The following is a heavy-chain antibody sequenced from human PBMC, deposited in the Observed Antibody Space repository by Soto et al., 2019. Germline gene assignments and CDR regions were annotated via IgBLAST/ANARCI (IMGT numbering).Heavy chain of an antibody. CDR1: GGSISSSSYY. J-gene: IGHJ3*02. Sequence: QLQPQESGPGLVKPSETLSLTCTVSGGSISSSSYYWGWIRQPPGKGLEWIGSIYYSGSTYYNPSLKSRVTISVDTSKNQFSLKLSSVTAADTAVYYCAREGLSSPVGAFDIWGQGTMVTVSS. CDR3: AREGLSSPVGAFDI. V-gene: IGHV4-39*02. CDR2: IYYSGST. D-gene: IGHD6-13*01.